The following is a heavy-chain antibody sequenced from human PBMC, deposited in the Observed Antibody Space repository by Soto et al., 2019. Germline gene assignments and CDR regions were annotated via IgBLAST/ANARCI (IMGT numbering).Heavy chain of an antibody. CDR2: ISGSGGST. Sequence: EVQLLESGGGLVQPGGSLRLSCAASGFTFSSYAMSWVRQAPGKGLEWVSAISGSGGSTYYADSVKGRFTISRDKSKNTLYLQMNSMRAEDTAVYYCAKHQVAGTGGGLTVYYYGMDVWGQGTTVTVSS. CDR3: AKHQVAGTGGGLTVYYYGMDV. D-gene: IGHD6-19*01. J-gene: IGHJ6*02. CDR1: GFTFSSYA. V-gene: IGHV3-23*01.